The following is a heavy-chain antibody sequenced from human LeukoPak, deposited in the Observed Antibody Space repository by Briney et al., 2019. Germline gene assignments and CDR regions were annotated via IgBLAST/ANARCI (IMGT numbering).Heavy chain of an antibody. J-gene: IGHJ5*02. D-gene: IGHD3-10*01. CDR2: INHSVST. CDR1: GGSFSGYY. CDR3: ARVRGRWFDP. Sequence: SETLSLTCAVSGGSFSGYYLSWIRQPPGKGLEWIGEINHSVSTNYNPSLKSRVTISVDTSKNQFSLKLSSVTAADTAVYYCARVRGRWFDPWGQGTLVTVSS. V-gene: IGHV4-34*01.